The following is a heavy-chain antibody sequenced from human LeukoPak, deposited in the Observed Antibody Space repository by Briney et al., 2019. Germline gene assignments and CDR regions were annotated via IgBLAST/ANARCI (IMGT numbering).Heavy chain of an antibody. CDR2: FSGSGGST. CDR3: ARESGGSYYGTSDY. V-gene: IGHV3-23*01. CDR1: GFTFSSYA. Sequence: GGSLRLSCAASGFTFSSYAMSWVRQAPGKGLEWVSAFSGSGGSTYYADSVKGRFTISRDNAKNSLYLQMSSLRAEDTALYYCARESGGSYYGTSDYWGQGTLVTVSS. J-gene: IGHJ4*02. D-gene: IGHD1-26*01.